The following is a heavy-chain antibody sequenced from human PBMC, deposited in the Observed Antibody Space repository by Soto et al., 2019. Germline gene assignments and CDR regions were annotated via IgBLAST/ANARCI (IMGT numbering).Heavy chain of an antibody. CDR2: INSDGSRT. J-gene: IGHJ4*02. Sequence: EVQLVESGGGIVQPGGSLRLSCAASGFTFSSYWMHWVRQAPGKGLVWVSRINSDGSRTSYADSAKGRFTISRDNAKNTVYVQMNSMRTEATAVYYCARGDGDYYDGNGYLGWHWGQGPLVTVSS. CDR1: GFTFSSYW. V-gene: IGHV3-74*01. CDR3: ARGDGDYYDGNGYLGWH. D-gene: IGHD3-22*01.